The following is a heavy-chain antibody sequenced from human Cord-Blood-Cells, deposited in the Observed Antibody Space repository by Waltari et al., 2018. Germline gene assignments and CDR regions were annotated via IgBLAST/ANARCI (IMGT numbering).Heavy chain of an antibody. V-gene: IGHV3-33*01. CDR3: AREGSKLDLYFDY. CDR2: IWYDGSNK. CDR1: GFPFTTYG. J-gene: IGHJ4*02. Sequence: QVQLVESGGGVVQPGMSLRLSCAASGFPFTTYGMHRVRPAPGKGLEWVAVIWYDGSNKYYADSVKGRFTISRDNSKNTLYLQMNSLRAEDTAVYYCAREGSKLDLYFDYWGQGTLVTVSS. D-gene: IGHD3-9*01.